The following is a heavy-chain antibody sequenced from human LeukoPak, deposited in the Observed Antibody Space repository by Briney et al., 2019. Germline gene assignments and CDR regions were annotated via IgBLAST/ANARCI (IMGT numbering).Heavy chain of an antibody. V-gene: IGHV4-59*01. Sequence: PSETLSLTCTVSGGSISSYYWNCIRQPPGKGLEWIGYIYYSGSTNYNPSLKSRVTMSVDTSKNQFSLNLSSVTAADTAFYYCARDRLAFYDRSGLDCWGQGTLVTVSS. CDR1: GGSISSYY. CDR2: IYYSGST. D-gene: IGHD3-22*01. CDR3: ARDRLAFYDRSGLDC. J-gene: IGHJ4*02.